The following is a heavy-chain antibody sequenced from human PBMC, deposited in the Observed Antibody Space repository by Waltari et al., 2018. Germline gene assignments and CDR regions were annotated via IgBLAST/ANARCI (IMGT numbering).Heavy chain of an antibody. CDR1: GYTFTGYY. CDR2: INPNSGGT. Sequence: QVQLVQSGAEVKKPGASVKVSCKASGYTFTGYYMHWVRQAPGQGLEWMGRINPNSGGTNYAQKFQVRVTMTSDTSISTAYMELSRLRSDDTAVYYCARVAAAGTEFDAFDIWCQGTMVTVSS. D-gene: IGHD6-13*01. CDR3: ARVAAAGTEFDAFDI. V-gene: IGHV1-2*06. J-gene: IGHJ3*02.